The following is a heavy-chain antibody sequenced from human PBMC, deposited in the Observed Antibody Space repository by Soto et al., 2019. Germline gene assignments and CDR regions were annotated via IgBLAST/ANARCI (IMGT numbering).Heavy chain of an antibody. V-gene: IGHV3-48*02. CDR1: GFNFNKYS. J-gene: IGHJ5*02. CDR2: ISGSGYTT. D-gene: IGHD3-3*01. CDR3: ARGDDFSWFDP. Sequence: EVQLVESGGGLVQPGGSLRLSCAAAGFNFNKYSMNWVRQAPGRGLEWVSHISGSGYTTYYAGSVKGRFTISRDNAKNSLFLQMNSLRDDDTAVYYCARGDDFSWFDPWGQGTLVTVSS.